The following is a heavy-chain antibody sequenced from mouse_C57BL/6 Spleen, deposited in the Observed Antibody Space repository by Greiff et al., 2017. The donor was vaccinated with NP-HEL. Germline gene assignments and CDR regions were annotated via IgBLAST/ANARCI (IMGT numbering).Heavy chain of an antibody. D-gene: IGHD1-1*01. V-gene: IGHV5-6*01. J-gene: IGHJ2*01. Sequence: EVQLVESGGDLVKPGGSLKLSCAASGFTFSSYGMSWVRQTPDKRLEWVATISSGGSYTYYPDSVKGRFTISRDNAKNTLYLQMSSLKSEDTAMYYCARHADTTVVAPDYWGQGTTLTVSS. CDR1: GFTFSSYG. CDR2: ISSGGSYT. CDR3: ARHADTTVVAPDY.